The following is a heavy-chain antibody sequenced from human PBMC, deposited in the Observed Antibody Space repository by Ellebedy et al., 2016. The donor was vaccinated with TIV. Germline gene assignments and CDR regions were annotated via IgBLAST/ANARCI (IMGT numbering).Heavy chain of an antibody. CDR2: IYYSGST. CDR1: GGSISSGGHY. CDR3: ARHNSGYVDY. V-gene: IGHV4-61*08. D-gene: IGHD2/OR15-2a*01. J-gene: IGHJ4*02. Sequence: MPSETLSLTCTVSGGSISSGGHYWSWIRQPPGKGLEWIGYIYYSGSTNYNPSLKSRVTISVDTSKNQFSLKLSSVTAADTAVYYCARHNSGYVDYWGQGTLVTVSS.